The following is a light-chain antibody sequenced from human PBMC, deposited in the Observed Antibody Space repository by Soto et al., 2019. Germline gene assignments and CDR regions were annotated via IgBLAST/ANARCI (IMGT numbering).Light chain of an antibody. Sequence: DIQVTHSPSTLAASVGGRVTITCRASQSISRWLDWYQKKKGKAPKLLIYKASSLESGVPSRLSGSGYGTELTITISSLKNDDFATYYCQQYNSSWTFGQGTK. V-gene: IGKV1-5*03. CDR3: QQYNSSWT. CDR2: KAS. J-gene: IGKJ1*01. CDR1: QSISRW.